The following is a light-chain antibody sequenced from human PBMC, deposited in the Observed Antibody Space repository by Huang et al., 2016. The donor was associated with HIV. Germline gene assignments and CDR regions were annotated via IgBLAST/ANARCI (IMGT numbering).Light chain of an antibody. J-gene: IGKJ1*01. CDR2: GAS. Sequence: EVVLTQSPGTLSLSPGERATLSCRASQGVTSNQLAWYQQKPGQAPRRVIYGASARATGIPDRFIGSGSGTGFTLTINRLEPEDSAVYYCQQYGISPWTFGQGTKVEIK. CDR3: QQYGISPWT. CDR1: QGVTSNQ. V-gene: IGKV3-20*01.